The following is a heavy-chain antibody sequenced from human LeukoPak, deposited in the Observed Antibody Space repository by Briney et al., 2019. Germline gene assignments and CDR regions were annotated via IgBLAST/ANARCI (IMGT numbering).Heavy chain of an antibody. CDR2: IGTAGDP. Sequence: GGSLRLSCAASGFTFSSYGMHWVRQVTGKGLEWVSAIGTAGDPYYPGSVKGRFTISRENAKNSLYLQMNSLRAGDTAVYYCARTLGRGQQLVTGKAFDIWGQGTMVTVSS. D-gene: IGHD6-13*01. J-gene: IGHJ3*02. CDR3: ARTLGRGQQLVTGKAFDI. CDR1: GFTFSSYG. V-gene: IGHV3-13*05.